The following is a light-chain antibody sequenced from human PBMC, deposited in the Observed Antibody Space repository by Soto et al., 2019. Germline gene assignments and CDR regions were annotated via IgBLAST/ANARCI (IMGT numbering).Light chain of an antibody. CDR3: SSYTTNSTLVV. Sequence: QSVLTQPASVSGSPGESITISCTGTGSDVGDYDYVSWYQHHPGKAPKLMIYEVSNRPSGVSNRFSGSKSGNTASLTISGLQAEDEADYFCSSYTTNSTLVVFGGGTKVTVL. V-gene: IGLV2-14*01. CDR2: EVS. CDR1: GSDVGDYDY. J-gene: IGLJ2*01.